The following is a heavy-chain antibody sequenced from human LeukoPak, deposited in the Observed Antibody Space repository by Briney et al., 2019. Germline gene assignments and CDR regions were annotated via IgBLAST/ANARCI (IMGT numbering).Heavy chain of an antibody. J-gene: IGHJ4*02. D-gene: IGHD6-19*01. Sequence: PSETLSLTCTVSGGSISSYYWSWIRQPPGKGLEWIGYIYYSGSTNYNPSLKSRVTISVKTSKNQFSLKLSSVTAVDTAVYYCARPRYSSGWYSFDYWGQGTLVTVSS. CDR3: ARPRYSSGWYSFDY. CDR2: IYYSGST. CDR1: GGSISSYY. V-gene: IGHV4-59*01.